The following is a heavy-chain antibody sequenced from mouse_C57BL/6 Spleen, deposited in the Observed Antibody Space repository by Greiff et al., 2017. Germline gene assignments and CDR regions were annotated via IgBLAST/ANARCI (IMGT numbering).Heavy chain of an antibody. Sequence: EVNLVESGAELVRPGASVKLSCTASGFNIKDYYMHWVKQRPEQGLEWIGRIDPEDGDTEYAPKFQGKATMTADTSSNTAYLQLSSLTSEDTAVYYCTCYYYGSSYRYFDYWGQGTTLTVSS. CDR3: TCYYYGSSYRYFDY. CDR2: IDPEDGDT. CDR1: GFNIKDYY. J-gene: IGHJ2*01. D-gene: IGHD1-1*01. V-gene: IGHV14-1*01.